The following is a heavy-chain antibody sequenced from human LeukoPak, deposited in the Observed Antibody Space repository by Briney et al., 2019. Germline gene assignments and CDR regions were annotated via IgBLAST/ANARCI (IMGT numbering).Heavy chain of an antibody. J-gene: IGHJ4*02. CDR1: GFAFNTYA. Sequence: GGSLRLSCAASGFAFNTYAMSWFRQTPGRGLEWVSAIDGGGTGTYYADSVRGRFAISRDNSKYTVYLKMNSLRIEDTAVYYCAKDRSLPRDYFDDWGQGTLVTVSS. V-gene: IGHV3-23*01. CDR3: AKDRSLPRDYFDD. CDR2: IDGGGTGT.